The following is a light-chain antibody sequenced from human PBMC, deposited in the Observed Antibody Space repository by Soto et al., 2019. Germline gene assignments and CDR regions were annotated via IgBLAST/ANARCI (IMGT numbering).Light chain of an antibody. CDR3: QQSYNPPRT. J-gene: IGKJ1*01. CDR1: QTISSR. V-gene: IGKV1-39*01. CDR2: TAS. Sequence: DIQMTPSPSTLSASIRERVTLTCLASQTISSRLAWYQKKPGKAPTLLIYTASSLKSGVPSRFSGSGSGTDFTLSISNLQPEDFATYYCQQSYNPPRTFGQGTKVDIK.